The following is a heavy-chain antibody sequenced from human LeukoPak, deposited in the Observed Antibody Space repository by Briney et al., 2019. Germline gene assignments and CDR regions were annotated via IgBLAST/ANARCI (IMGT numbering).Heavy chain of an antibody. V-gene: IGHV4-59*01. J-gene: IGHJ4*02. D-gene: IGHD3-22*01. CDR3: ARAGSSGYYWGYFDH. Sequence: PSETLSLTRTVSGGSISSYYWSWIRQPPGQGLEWIGYIYYSENINNNPSLKSRVTISIDTSKNQFSLKLSSVTAADTAVYYCARAGSSGYYWGYFDHWGQGTLVTVSS. CDR1: GGSISSYY. CDR2: IYYSENI.